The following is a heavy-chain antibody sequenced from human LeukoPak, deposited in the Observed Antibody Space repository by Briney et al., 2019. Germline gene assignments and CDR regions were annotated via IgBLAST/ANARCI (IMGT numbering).Heavy chain of an antibody. CDR1: GGSFSGYY. D-gene: IGHD6-19*01. CDR3: ASTPHSSGWYYYYGMDV. Sequence: LSLTCAVYGGSFSGYYWSWIRQAPGKGLEWVSYISSSGSTIYYADSVKGRFTISRDNAKNSLYLQMNSLRAEDTAVYYCASTPHSSGWYYYYGMDVWGQGTTVTVSS. J-gene: IGHJ6*02. CDR2: ISSSGSTI. V-gene: IGHV3-11*01.